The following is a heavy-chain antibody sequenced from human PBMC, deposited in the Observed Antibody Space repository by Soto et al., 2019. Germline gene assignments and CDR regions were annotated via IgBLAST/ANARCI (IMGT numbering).Heavy chain of an antibody. CDR2: IYYSGST. CDR1: GGSISSSSYY. V-gene: IGHV4-39*01. Sequence: SETLSLTCTVSGGSISSSSYYWGWIRQPPGKGLEWIGSIYYSGSTYYNPSLKSRVTISVDTSKNQFSLKLSSVTAADTAVYYCARRYSSSWKYYYYYGMDVWGQGTTVTV. J-gene: IGHJ6*02. CDR3: ARRYSSSWKYYYYYGMDV. D-gene: IGHD6-6*01.